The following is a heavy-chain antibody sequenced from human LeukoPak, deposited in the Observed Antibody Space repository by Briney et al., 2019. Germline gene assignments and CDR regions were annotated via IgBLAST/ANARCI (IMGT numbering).Heavy chain of an antibody. CDR3: ARAQIDNYDYVWGSYRPNHFDY. CDR2: IYHSGST. D-gene: IGHD3-16*02. CDR1: GGSISSSNW. J-gene: IGHJ4*02. Sequence: SGTLSLTCAVSGGSISSSNWWSWVRQPPGKGLEWIGEIYHSGSTNYNPSLKSRVTISVDKSKNQFPLKLSSVTAADTAVYYCARAQIDNYDYVWGSYRPNHFDYWGQGTLVTVSS. V-gene: IGHV4-4*02.